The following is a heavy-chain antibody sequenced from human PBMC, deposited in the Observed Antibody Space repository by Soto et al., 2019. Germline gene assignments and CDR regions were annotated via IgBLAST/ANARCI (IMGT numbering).Heavy chain of an antibody. V-gene: IGHV3-48*03. J-gene: IGHJ4*02. CDR1: GFNFISYE. CDR3: ARTRSGWYLFDY. Sequence: PGGPLSLSCAASGFNFISYEMDGVRQAPGKGLEWVSYISSSGSTIYYADSVKGQFTISRDNAKNSLYLQMNSLRAEDTAVYYCARTRSGWYLFDYWGQGTLVTVSS. CDR2: ISSSGSTI. D-gene: IGHD6-19*01.